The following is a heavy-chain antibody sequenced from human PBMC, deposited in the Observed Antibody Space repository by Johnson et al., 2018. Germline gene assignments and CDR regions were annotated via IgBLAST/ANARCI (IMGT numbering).Heavy chain of an antibody. CDR1: GFTFSNHW. D-gene: IGHD2-8*01. V-gene: IGHV3-7*01. Sequence: VQLVQSGGGLVQPGGSLRLSCEASGFTFSNHWMSWVRQAPGKGLEWVANIKQDGSDKKYVDFVKGRFTISRDNAQNSLYLQVNSLRVEDTAVYYCVRNGGAFDFWGQGTRVTVSS. CDR3: VRNGGAFDF. J-gene: IGHJ3*01. CDR2: IKQDGSDK.